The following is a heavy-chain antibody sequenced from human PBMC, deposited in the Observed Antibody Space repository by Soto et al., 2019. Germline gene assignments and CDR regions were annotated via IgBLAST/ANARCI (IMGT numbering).Heavy chain of an antibody. D-gene: IGHD3-16*01. CDR1: GFSLRTTGVG. Sequence: QITLKESGPTLVEPTQTLTLTCTYSGFSLRTTGVGVGWIRQPPGKALEWLGIIYWNDDKRYSPSLKNRFTLTSDISKSPFVLTMTNMDPVDTATYYCAHTWGLPFDYWGQGTLVIVSS. CDR3: AHTWGLPFDY. CDR2: IYWNDDK. J-gene: IGHJ4*02. V-gene: IGHV2-5*01.